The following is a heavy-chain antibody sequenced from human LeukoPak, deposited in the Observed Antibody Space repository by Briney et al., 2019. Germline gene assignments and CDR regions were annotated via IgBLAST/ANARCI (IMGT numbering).Heavy chain of an antibody. CDR2: IYSSGST. V-gene: IGHV4-39*07. CDR1: GGSISSSSYY. Sequence: SETLSLTFTVSGGSISSSSYYWGWIRQPPGKGLEWIGSIYSSGSTYYNPSLKSRVTISVDTSKNQFSLKLSSVTAADTAVYYCARSGSGYLRYYFDYWGQGTLVTVSS. CDR3: ARSGSGYLRYYFDY. J-gene: IGHJ4*02. D-gene: IGHD5-12*01.